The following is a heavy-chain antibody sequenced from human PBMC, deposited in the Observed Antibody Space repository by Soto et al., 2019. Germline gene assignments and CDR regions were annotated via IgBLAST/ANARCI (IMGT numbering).Heavy chain of an antibody. D-gene: IGHD3-9*01. Sequence: GGSLRLSCAASGFTFSSYSMNWVRQAPGKGLEWVSSIRSSSDYIYYADSLKGRFTISRDNTKNSLFLQMNSLRAEDTAVYYCARDHSDFDWPYFDYWGQGTLVTVSS. V-gene: IGHV3-21*01. CDR1: GFTFSSYS. CDR3: ARDHSDFDWPYFDY. CDR2: IRSSSDYI. J-gene: IGHJ4*02.